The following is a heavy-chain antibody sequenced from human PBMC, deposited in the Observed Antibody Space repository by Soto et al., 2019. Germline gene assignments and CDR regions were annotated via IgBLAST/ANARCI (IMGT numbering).Heavy chain of an antibody. D-gene: IGHD3-22*01. J-gene: IGHJ4*02. Sequence: PGGSLRLSCASSGFTFSSYGMHWVRQAPGKGLEWVAVIWYDGSNKYYADSVKGRFTISRDNSKNTLYLQMNSLRAEDTAVYYCARDPTTYDSSGYYVDCWGQGTLVTVSS. V-gene: IGHV3-33*01. CDR1: GFTFSSYG. CDR3: ARDPTTYDSSGYYVDC. CDR2: IWYDGSNK.